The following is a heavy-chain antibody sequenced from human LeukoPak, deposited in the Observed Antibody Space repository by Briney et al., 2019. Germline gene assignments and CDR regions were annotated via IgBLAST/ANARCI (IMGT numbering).Heavy chain of an antibody. D-gene: IGHD1-26*01. CDR2: IRQDESEK. J-gene: IGHJ6*03. CDR3: ARDDSGSYYGYYYMDV. V-gene: IGHV3-7*03. CDR1: GFTFADYW. Sequence: GGSLRLSCTASGFTFADYWMTWVRQAPGKGLEWVANIRQDESEKYYVDSVKGRFTISRDNAKNSLYLQMNSLRAEDTAVYYCARDDSGSYYGYYYMDVWGKGTTVTVSS.